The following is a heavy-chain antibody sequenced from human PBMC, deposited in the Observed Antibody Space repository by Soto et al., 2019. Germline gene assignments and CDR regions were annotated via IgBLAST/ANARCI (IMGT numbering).Heavy chain of an antibody. J-gene: IGHJ5*02. CDR3: ARDRRAPWVVPAAGGWFDP. CDR1: GGSFSGYY. V-gene: IGHV4-34*01. CDR2: INHSGST. D-gene: IGHD2-2*01. Sequence: QVQLQQWGAGLLKPSETLSLTCAVYGGSFSGYYWSWIRQPPGKGLEWIGEINHSGSTNYNPSLKSRVTISVDMSKNQFSLKLSSVTAADTAVYYCARDRRAPWVVPAAGGWFDPWGQGTLVTVSS.